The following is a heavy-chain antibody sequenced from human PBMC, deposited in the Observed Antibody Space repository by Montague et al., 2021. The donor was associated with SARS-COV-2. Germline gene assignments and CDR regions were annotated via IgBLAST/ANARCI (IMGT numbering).Heavy chain of an antibody. J-gene: IGHJ3*02. CDR1: GDSFNSPKYY. Sequence: SETLSLTCTVSGDSFNSPKYYCAWIRQPPGKGLEWIGSSYDSGTTYDNPSLRSRVIMSVDTSKTQFSLKMNSVTAADTAVYYCARGSDGSGSDHAFDIWSQGTLVAVSS. D-gene: IGHD3-10*01. V-gene: IGHV4-39*01. CDR2: SYDSGTT. CDR3: ARGSDGSGSDHAFDI.